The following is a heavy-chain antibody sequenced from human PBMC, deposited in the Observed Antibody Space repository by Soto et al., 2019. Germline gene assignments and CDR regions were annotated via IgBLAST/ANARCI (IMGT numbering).Heavy chain of an antibody. Sequence: SVKVSCKASGGTFSSYAISWVRQAPGQGLEWMGGIIPIFGTANYAQKFQGRVTITADESTSTAYMELSSLRSADTAVYYCARQRIAAAQYFFDYWGQGILVTVSS. CDR2: IIPIFGTA. CDR3: ARQRIAAAQYFFDY. J-gene: IGHJ4*02. V-gene: IGHV1-69*13. CDR1: GGTFSSYA. D-gene: IGHD6-25*01.